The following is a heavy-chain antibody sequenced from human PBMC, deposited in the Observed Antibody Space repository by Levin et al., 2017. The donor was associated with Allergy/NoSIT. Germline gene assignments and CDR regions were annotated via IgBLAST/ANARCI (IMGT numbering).Heavy chain of an antibody. J-gene: IGHJ4*02. V-gene: IGHV3-11*05. CDR2: ISRGNSYT. D-gene: IGHD3-10*01. CDR3: ARGRVPNDY. Sequence: GGSLRLSCAASGFIVSDSYMSWIRQAPGKGLEWVSYISRGNSYTNYLDSVKGRFIISRDNAKNSLYLQMNSLRAEDTAIYYCARGRVPNDYWGQGTLVTVSS. CDR1: GFIVSDSY.